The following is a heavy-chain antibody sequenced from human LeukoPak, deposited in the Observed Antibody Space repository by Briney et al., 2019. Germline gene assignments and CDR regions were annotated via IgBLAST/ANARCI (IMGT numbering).Heavy chain of an antibody. D-gene: IGHD3-22*01. J-gene: IGHJ4*02. CDR2: ISSSGSTI. Sequence: GGSLRLSCAASGFTFSDYYMSWIRQAPGKGLEWVSYISSSGSTIYYADSVKGRFTIPRDNAKNSLYLQMNSLRAEDTAVYYCARDHIMRYYDSSGYVDYWGQGTLVTVSS. V-gene: IGHV3-11*01. CDR3: ARDHIMRYYDSSGYVDY. CDR1: GFTFSDYY.